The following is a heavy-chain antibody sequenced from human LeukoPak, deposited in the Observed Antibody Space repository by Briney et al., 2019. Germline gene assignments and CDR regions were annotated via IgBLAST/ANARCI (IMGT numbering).Heavy chain of an antibody. Sequence: GGSLRLSCAASGFTFSSYWMSWVRQAPGKGLEWVANIKQDGSEKYYVDSVKGRFTISTDNAKNSLYLQMNSLRAEDTAVYYCARDDFWSGYLFDYWGQGTLVTVSS. CDR2: IKQDGSEK. CDR3: ARDDFWSGYLFDY. CDR1: GFTFSSYW. V-gene: IGHV3-7*01. D-gene: IGHD3-3*01. J-gene: IGHJ4*02.